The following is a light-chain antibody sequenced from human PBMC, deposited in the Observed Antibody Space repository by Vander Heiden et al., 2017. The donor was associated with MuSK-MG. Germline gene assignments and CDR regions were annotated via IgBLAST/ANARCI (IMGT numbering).Light chain of an antibody. CDR3: QQDENLPYT. CDR1: QDIDNY. CDR2: DAS. J-gene: IGKJ2*01. V-gene: IGKV1-33*01. Sequence: DIQMTQSPSSLSASVGDRVTITCQASQDIDNYINWYQQKPGKAPKFLIYDASNLETGVPSRFSGSGSGTDFTLTISSLQPEDFATYYCQQDENLPYTFGQGTKLEI.